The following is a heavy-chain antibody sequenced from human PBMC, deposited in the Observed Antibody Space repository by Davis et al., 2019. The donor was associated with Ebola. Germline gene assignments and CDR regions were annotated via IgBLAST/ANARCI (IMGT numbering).Heavy chain of an antibody. J-gene: IGHJ5*02. CDR3: ARGGLVWVPSRCWFDP. Sequence: SETLSLTCTVSGGSISSYYWSWIRQPPGKGLEWIGEINHSGSTNYNPSLKSRVTISVDTSKNQFSLKLSSVTAADTAVYYCARGGLVWVPSRCWFDPWGQGTLVTVSS. CDR1: GGSISSYY. D-gene: IGHD2-2*01. CDR2: INHSGST. V-gene: IGHV4-34*01.